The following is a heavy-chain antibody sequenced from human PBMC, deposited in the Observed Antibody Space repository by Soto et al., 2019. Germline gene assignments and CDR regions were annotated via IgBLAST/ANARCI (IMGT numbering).Heavy chain of an antibody. D-gene: IGHD2-15*01. J-gene: IGHJ4*02. CDR3: ARARGARYFDY. V-gene: IGHV4-30-4*01. CDR2: IYYSGST. Sequence: QVQLQESGPGLVKPSQTLSLTCTVSGGSISSGDYYWSWIRQPPGKGLEWIGYIYYSGSTYYNPSLKXRVXIPVDTSKNQFSLKLSSVTAADTAVYYCARARGARYFDYWGQGTLVTVSS. CDR1: GGSISSGDYY.